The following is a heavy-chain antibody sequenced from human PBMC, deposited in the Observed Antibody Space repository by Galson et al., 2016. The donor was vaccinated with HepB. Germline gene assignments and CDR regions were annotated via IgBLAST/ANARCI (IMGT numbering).Heavy chain of an antibody. CDR3: ARGDGWTYVGPFDY. J-gene: IGHJ4*02. V-gene: IGHV3-30-3*01. D-gene: IGHD1-7*01. CDR1: GFTFSSYA. CDR2: MSYDGTNK. Sequence: SLRLSCAASGFTFSSYAMHWVRQAPGKGLEWVAVMSYDGTNKNYADSVKGRFTISRDNSKKTLYLQMNSLRVEDTAIYYCARGDGWTYVGPFDYWGQGTLVTVSS.